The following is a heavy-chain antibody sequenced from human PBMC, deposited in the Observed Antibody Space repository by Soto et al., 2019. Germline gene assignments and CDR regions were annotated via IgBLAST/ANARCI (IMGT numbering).Heavy chain of an antibody. Sequence: PGGSLRLSCAASGFTFSSYSMNWVRQAPGKGLEWVSSISSSSSYIYYADSVKGRFTISRDNAKNSLYLQMNSLRAEDTAVYYCARDRGYSSSSFWFDPWGQGTLVTVSS. D-gene: IGHD6-6*01. J-gene: IGHJ5*02. V-gene: IGHV3-21*01. CDR3: ARDRGYSSSSFWFDP. CDR2: ISSSSSYI. CDR1: GFTFSSYS.